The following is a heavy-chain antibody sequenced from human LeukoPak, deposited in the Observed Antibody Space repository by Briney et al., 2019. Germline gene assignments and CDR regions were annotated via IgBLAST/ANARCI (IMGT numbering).Heavy chain of an antibody. CDR1: GFTFSSYG. CDR3: AKDRVVRGIMGAFDP. CDR2: ISGSGDNT. Sequence: GGSLRLSCAASGFTFSSYGMTWVRQAPGKGLEWVSGISGSGDNTYYADSVKGRFTTSRDNSKRMVYLQMNNLRAEDTAVYFCAKDRVVRGIMGAFDPWGQGTLVTVSS. D-gene: IGHD3-10*01. J-gene: IGHJ5*02. V-gene: IGHV3-23*01.